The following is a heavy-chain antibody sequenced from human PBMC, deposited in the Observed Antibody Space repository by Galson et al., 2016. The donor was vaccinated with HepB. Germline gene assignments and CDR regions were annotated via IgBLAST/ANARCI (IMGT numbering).Heavy chain of an antibody. Sequence: SETLSLTCAVSGGSISSSNWWSWVRQPPGKGLEWIGEIFHTGTTNHNPSLKSRVTISRDKYKNLFSLKLRSVTAADTAVYYCAGGTGWYAYWGQGALVTVSS. D-gene: IGHD6-19*01. CDR3: AGGTGWYAY. CDR1: GGSISSSNW. J-gene: IGHJ4*02. V-gene: IGHV4-4*02. CDR2: IFHTGTT.